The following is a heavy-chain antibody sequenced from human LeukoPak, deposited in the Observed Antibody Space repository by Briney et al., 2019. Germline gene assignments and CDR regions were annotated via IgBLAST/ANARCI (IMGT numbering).Heavy chain of an antibody. J-gene: IGHJ4*02. V-gene: IGHV3-23*01. CDR2: ISGSGGST. Sequence: GGSLRLSCAASGFTFSSYAMSWVRQAPGKGLEWVSAISGSGGSTCYADSVKGRFTISRDNSKNTLYLQMNSLRAEDTAVYYCAKDVGYCSSTSCYIFDYWGQGTLVTVSS. CDR3: AKDVGYCSSTSCYIFDY. CDR1: GFTFSSYA. D-gene: IGHD2-2*02.